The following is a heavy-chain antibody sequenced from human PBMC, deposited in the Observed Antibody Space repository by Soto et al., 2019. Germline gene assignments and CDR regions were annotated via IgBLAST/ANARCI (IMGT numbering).Heavy chain of an antibody. CDR3: ARAEREQWLIFDY. CDR2: ISSSGSTI. V-gene: IGHV3-48*03. J-gene: IGHJ4*02. CDR1: GFTFSSYE. D-gene: IGHD6-19*01. Sequence: PGGSLRLSCAASGFTFSSYEMTWVRQAPGKGLEWVSYISSSGSTIYYADSVKGRFTISRDNAKNSLYLQMNSLRAEDTAVYYCARAEREQWLIFDYWGQGTLVTVSS.